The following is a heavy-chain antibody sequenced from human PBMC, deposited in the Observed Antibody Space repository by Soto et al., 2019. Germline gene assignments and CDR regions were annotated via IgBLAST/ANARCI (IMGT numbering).Heavy chain of an antibody. V-gene: IGHV4-4*07. J-gene: IGHJ5*02. D-gene: IGHD3-3*01. Sequence: LSLTCTISGGAIGSHYWTWIRQPAGKGLEWIGRIYSSGSTQYNPSLQSRVTMSLDTSKNQFSLRLESVTAADTTVYYCARGQRFSDWFDPWGQGTLVTVSS. CDR2: IYSSGST. CDR1: GGAIGSHY. CDR3: ARGQRFSDWFDP.